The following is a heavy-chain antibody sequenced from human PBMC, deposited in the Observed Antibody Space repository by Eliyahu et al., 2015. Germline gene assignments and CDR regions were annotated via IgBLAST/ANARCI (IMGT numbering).Heavy chain of an antibody. CDR1: GYTFTSYA. Sequence: QVQLVQSGAEVKKPGASVKVSCKASGYTFTSYAMHWVRQAPGQRLEWMGWINAGNGNTKYSQKFQGRVTITRDTSASTAYMDLSSLRSEDTAVYYCARDRGVRGAPFDPWGQGTLVTVSS. CDR3: ARDRGVRGAPFDP. CDR2: INAGNGNT. J-gene: IGHJ5*02. D-gene: IGHD3-10*01. V-gene: IGHV1-3*01.